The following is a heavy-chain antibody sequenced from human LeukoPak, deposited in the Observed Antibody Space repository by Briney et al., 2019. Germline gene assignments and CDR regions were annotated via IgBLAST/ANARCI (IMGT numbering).Heavy chain of an antibody. CDR3: ARRTYYDTSGRFDS. Sequence: SETLSLTCTVSGGSISSSNHFWGWIRQPPGKGLEWIGCVYYTEITYYNPSLKSRVTISVDTSKNHFSLKLSSVTAADTAVYYCARRTYYDTSGRFDSWGQGTLVTVSS. J-gene: IGHJ4*02. CDR1: GGSISSSNHF. V-gene: IGHV4-39*01. CDR2: VYYTEIT. D-gene: IGHD3-22*01.